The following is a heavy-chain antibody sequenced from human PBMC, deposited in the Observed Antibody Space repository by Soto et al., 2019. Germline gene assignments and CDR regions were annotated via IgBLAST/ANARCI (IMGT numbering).Heavy chain of an antibody. Sequence: GGSLRLSCAASGLTCSSYAMGWVRQGPGKGLEWVAVVSIGGSTHYADSVRGRFTVSRDNSKNTLSLQMNSLTAEDTAVYFCAKRRGAGGHFDYWGQGALVTVSS. CDR2: VSIGGST. CDR1: GLTCSSYA. CDR3: AKRRGAGGHFDY. V-gene: IGHV3-23*01. D-gene: IGHD2-15*01. J-gene: IGHJ4*02.